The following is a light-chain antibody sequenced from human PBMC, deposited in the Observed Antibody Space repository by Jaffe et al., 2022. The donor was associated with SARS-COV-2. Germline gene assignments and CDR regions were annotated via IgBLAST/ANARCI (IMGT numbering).Light chain of an antibody. CDR1: SSNIGTNT. CDR2: STN. V-gene: IGLV1-44*01. Sequence: QSVLTQPPSASGTPGQRITISCSGSSSNIGTNTVNWYQQLPGTAPKLLIYSTNQRPSGVPDRFSGSRSGTSASLAISGLQFEDEAHYYCAAWDDSLNGPVFGTGTKVTVL. CDR3: AAWDDSLNGPV. J-gene: IGLJ1*01.